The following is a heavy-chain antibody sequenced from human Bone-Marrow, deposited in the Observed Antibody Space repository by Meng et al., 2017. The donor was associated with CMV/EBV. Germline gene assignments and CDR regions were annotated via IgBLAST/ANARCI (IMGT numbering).Heavy chain of an antibody. Sequence: SGFTFRNAWMSWVRQAPGKGLEWVGRIKSKTDGGTTDYAAPVKGRFTISRDDSKNTLYLQMNSLKTEDTAVYYCTRAAATRDGWFDPWGQGTLVTVSS. D-gene: IGHD6-13*01. CDR2: IKSKTDGGTT. J-gene: IGHJ5*02. CDR3: TRAAATRDGWFDP. CDR1: GFTFRNAW. V-gene: IGHV3-15*01.